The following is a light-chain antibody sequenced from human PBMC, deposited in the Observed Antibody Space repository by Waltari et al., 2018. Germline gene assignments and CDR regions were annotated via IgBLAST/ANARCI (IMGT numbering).Light chain of an antibody. CDR3: QQSYSNPVS. Sequence: DIQMNQSPSTLSPSVRNRINITCRASQIIRRHLNWYQQKPGKAPNLLIYEVSTLQSGVPSRFSGSGSGTDFTLTISSLQPEDFATYYCQQSYSNPVSFGQGTKLEI. CDR2: EVS. J-gene: IGKJ2*01. CDR1: QIIRRH. V-gene: IGKV1-39*01.